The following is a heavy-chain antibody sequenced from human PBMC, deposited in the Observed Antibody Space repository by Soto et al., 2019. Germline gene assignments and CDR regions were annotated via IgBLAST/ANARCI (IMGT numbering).Heavy chain of an antibody. D-gene: IGHD3-10*01. CDR3: ARTGYYYGSGSYPDYGMDV. V-gene: IGHV1-69*13. CDR1: GGTFSSYA. J-gene: IGHJ6*02. Sequence: SVKVSCKASGGTFSSYAISWVRQAPGQGLEWMGGIIPIFGTANYAQKFQGRVTITADESTSTAYMELSSLSSEDTAVYYCARTGYYYGSGSYPDYGMDVWGQGTTVTASS. CDR2: IIPIFGTA.